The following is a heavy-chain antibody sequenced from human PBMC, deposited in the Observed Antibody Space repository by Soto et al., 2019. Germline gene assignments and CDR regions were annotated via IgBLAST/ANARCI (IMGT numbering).Heavy chain of an antibody. V-gene: IGHV1-69*06. J-gene: IGHJ6*02. CDR1: GGTFNTYA. CDR2: IVPIFGTP. Sequence: QARVVQSGAEVKKPWSSVKVSCKASGGTFNTYAISWVRQAPGQGPEWMGGIVPIFGTPKYAQRFQGRVTIIADKSTSTVSMELSSLTSEDTAIYYCARDYYDGTGHDKYYYYGFHVWGQGTTVTVSS. D-gene: IGHD3-22*01. CDR3: ARDYYDGTGHDKYYYYGFHV.